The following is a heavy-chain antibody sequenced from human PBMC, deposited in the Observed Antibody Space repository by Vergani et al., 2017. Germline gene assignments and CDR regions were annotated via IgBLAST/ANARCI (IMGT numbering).Heavy chain of an antibody. CDR2: ISGSGGST. CDR3: AKAAVAGSLWGYFDY. V-gene: IGHV3-23*01. CDR1: GFTFSSYA. D-gene: IGHD6-19*01. J-gene: IGHJ4*02. Sequence: EVQLLESGGGLVQPGGSLRLSCAASGFTFSSYAMSWVRPAPGKGLEWVSAISGSGGSTYYADSVKGRFTISRDNSKNKLYLQMDSLRSEDTAVYYCAKAAVAGSLWGYFDYWGQGTLVTVSS.